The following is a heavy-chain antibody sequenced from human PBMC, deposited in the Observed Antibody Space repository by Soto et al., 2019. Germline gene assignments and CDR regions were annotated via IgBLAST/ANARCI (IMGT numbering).Heavy chain of an antibody. CDR2: LSDSGST. Sequence: QVQLQESGPGLVKPSETLSLTCTVSGGSISGYFWSWIRQPPGRGLECFGYLSDSGSTDNTPSLNSRVTISVDTSKNQFSLQLSSVTAADTAVYYCARKEYGDGLDVWGQGTTVTVSS. J-gene: IGHJ6*02. CDR3: ARKEYGDGLDV. D-gene: IGHD2-2*01. CDR1: GGSISGYF. V-gene: IGHV4-59*01.